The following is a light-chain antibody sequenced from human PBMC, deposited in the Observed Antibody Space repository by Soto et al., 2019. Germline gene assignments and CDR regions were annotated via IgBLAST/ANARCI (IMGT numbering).Light chain of an antibody. J-gene: IGKJ3*01. Sequence: AIRMTQSPSSLSASTGDRVTITVRASQGISSYLAWYQQKPGKAPKLLIYAASTLQSGVPSRFSGSGSGTDFTLTIRCLQSEDFSTYYCQQYYSYPFPFGPGTKVDI. CDR2: AAS. CDR1: QGISSY. V-gene: IGKV1-8*01. CDR3: QQYYSYPFP.